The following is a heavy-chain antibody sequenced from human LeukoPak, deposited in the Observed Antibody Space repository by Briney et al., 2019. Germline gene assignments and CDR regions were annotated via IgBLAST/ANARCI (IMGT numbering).Heavy chain of an antibody. CDR3: AKCSTSAYTTGWCNWIDP. CDR2: IRNKVNSYTT. D-gene: IGHD6-19*01. Sequence: GGSLRLSCAASGFTFSDYYMDWVRQTPEKGLEWVGRIRNKVNSYTTEYAASVKGRFTISRDDSKNSVYLQMNSLNTEDTAVYYCAKCSTSAYTTGWCNWIDPWGQGTLVTVSS. J-gene: IGHJ5*02. CDR1: GFTFSDYY. V-gene: IGHV3-72*01.